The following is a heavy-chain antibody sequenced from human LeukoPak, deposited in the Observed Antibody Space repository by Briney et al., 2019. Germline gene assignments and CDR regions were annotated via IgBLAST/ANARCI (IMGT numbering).Heavy chain of an antibody. CDR2: INQDGGSI. D-gene: IGHD1-26*01. CDR1: GFTFSSHW. Sequence: GGSLRLSCAASGFTFSSHWLNWVRRAPGKGLDWVAIINQDGGSIGYGDSVKGRFTISRDNAKNSLYLQMNSLRVDDTAVYYCVRDPGGGTYDLWGQGTMVTVSS. J-gene: IGHJ3*01. V-gene: IGHV3-7*03. CDR3: VRDPGGGTYDL.